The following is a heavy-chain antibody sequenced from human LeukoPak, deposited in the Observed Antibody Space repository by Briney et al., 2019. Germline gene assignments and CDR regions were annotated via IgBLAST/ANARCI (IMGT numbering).Heavy chain of an antibody. Sequence: SETLSLTCTVSGYSISSGYYWGWIRQPPGKGLEWIGSIYHSGSTYYNPSLKSRVTISVDTSKNQFSLKLSSVTAADTAVYYCARGCLGPYSSSWYSCYFDYWGQGTLVTVSS. CDR2: IYHSGST. D-gene: IGHD6-13*01. V-gene: IGHV4-38-2*02. J-gene: IGHJ4*02. CDR3: ARGCLGPYSSSWYSCYFDY. CDR1: GYSISSGYY.